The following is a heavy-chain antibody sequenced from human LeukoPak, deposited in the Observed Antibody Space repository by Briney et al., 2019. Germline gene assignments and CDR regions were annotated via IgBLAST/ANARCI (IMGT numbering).Heavy chain of an antibody. V-gene: IGHV3-15*01. Sequence: GGSLRLSCAASGFSFSNAWMSWVRQAPGKGLEWVGQIKSKTDDGTTDYAAPVKGRFTISRDDSKNTLYLQMNSLKTEDTAVYYCTTLGSGYSSFWGQGTLVTVSS. J-gene: IGHJ4*02. CDR3: TTLGSGYSSF. D-gene: IGHD5-12*01. CDR2: IKSKTDDGTT. CDR1: GFSFSNAW.